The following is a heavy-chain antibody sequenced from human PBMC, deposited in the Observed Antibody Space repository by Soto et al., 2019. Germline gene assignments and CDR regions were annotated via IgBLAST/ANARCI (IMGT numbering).Heavy chain of an antibody. CDR1: GGTSNDYV. CDR3: AAGGSWARLDN. D-gene: IGHD6-13*01. CDR2: IITAFGPG. Sequence: APVKVSCKASGGTSNDYVVSWGRQAPGQGLEWMGGIITAFGPGVYAQKFQGRVTITADESTKTAYMDLNSLTSEDTAVYYCAAGGSWARLDNWGQGTLVTVSS. J-gene: IGHJ4*02. V-gene: IGHV1-69*13.